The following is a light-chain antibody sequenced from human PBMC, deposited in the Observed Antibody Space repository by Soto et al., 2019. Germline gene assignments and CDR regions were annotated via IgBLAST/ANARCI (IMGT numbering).Light chain of an antibody. Sequence: QSALTQPPSASGSPGQSITISCTGTSSDVGGYKYVSWYQHHPGKAPKLVIYEVSQRPSGVPNRFSGSKSGNTASLTISGLQAEDEADYYCSSYASSSNVVFGGGTKLTVL. CDR3: SSYASSSNVV. CDR2: EVS. CDR1: SSDVGGYKY. J-gene: IGLJ2*01. V-gene: IGLV2-8*01.